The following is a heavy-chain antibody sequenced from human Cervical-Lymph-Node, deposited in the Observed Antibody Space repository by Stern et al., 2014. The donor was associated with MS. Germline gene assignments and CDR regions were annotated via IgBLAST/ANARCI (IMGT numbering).Heavy chain of an antibody. V-gene: IGHV4-31*03. J-gene: IGHJ4*02. D-gene: IGHD6-19*01. CDR1: GGSISSGGYY. Sequence: QLVQSGPGLVKPSQTLSLTCTVSGGSISSGGYYWSWIRQHPGKGLEWIGVIYYSGSTYYNPSLKSRVTISVDTSKNQFSLKLSSVTAADTAVYYCARSSGSSLEYGDFDCWGQGTLVTVSS. CDR2: IYYSGST. CDR3: ARSSGSSLEYGDFDC.